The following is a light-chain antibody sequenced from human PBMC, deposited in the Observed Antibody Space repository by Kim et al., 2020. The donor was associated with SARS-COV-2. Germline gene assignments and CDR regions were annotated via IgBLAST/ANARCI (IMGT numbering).Light chain of an antibody. Sequence: ASVGDRVTITCRASQGISNYLAWYQQKPGKVPKLLIYAASTLQSGVPSRFSGSGSGTDFTLTISSLQPEDVATYYCQKYNSALYTFGPGTKVDIK. J-gene: IGKJ3*01. V-gene: IGKV1-27*01. CDR1: QGISNY. CDR3: QKYNSALYT. CDR2: AAS.